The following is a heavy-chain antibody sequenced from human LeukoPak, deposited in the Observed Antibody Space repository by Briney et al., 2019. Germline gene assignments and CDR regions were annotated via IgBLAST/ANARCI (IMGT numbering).Heavy chain of an antibody. CDR3: ARIFRLGYCSGGSCPYYFDY. Sequence: SQTLSLTCTVSGGSISSGDYYWSWIRQPPGKGLVWIGYIYYSGSTYYNPSLKSRVTISVDTSKNHFSLKLSSVTAADTAVYYCARIFRLGYCSGGSCPYYFDYWGQGTLVTVSS. V-gene: IGHV4-30-4*08. D-gene: IGHD2-15*01. CDR1: GGSISSGDYY. CDR2: IYYSGST. J-gene: IGHJ4*02.